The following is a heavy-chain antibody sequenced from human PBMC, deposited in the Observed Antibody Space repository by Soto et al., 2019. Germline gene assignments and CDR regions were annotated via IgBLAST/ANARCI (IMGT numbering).Heavy chain of an antibody. V-gene: IGHV1-69*08. CDR3: ARETGIAAAAFDP. CDR2: IIPILGIA. CDR1: GGTFSSYT. J-gene: IGHJ5*02. D-gene: IGHD6-13*01. Sequence: QVQLVQSGAEVKKPGSSVKVSCKASGGTFSSYTISWVRQAPGQGLEWMGRIIPILGIANYAQKFQGRVTITADKSTSTAYMELSSLGSEDTAVYYCARETGIAAAAFDPWGQGTLVTVSS.